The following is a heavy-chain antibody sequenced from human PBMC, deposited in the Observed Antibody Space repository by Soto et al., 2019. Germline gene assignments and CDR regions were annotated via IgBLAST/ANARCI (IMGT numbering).Heavy chain of an antibody. CDR3: ARAYDFWSGYPYYYYGMDV. V-gene: IGHV1-69*06. CDR2: IIPIFGTA. J-gene: IGHJ6*02. CDR1: GGTFSSYA. Sequence: QVQLVQSGAEVKKPGSSVKVSCKASGGTFSSYAISWVRQAPGQGLEWMGGIIPIFGTANYAQKFQGRVTITADKSTSTAYMELSSVRSEDTAVYYCARAYDFWSGYPYYYYGMDVWGQGTTVTVSS. D-gene: IGHD3-3*01.